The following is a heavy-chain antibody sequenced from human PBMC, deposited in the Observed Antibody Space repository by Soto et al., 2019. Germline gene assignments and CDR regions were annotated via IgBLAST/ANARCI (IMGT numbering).Heavy chain of an antibody. J-gene: IGHJ4*02. D-gene: IGHD3-10*01. CDR3: ARDVAPFGLLWFGDHYFDY. CDR1: GGSISSGGYY. Sequence: SETLSLTCTVSGGSISSGGYYWSWIRQHPGKGLEWIGYIYYSGSTYYNPSLKSRVTISVDTSKNQFSLKLSSVTAADTAVYYCARDVAPFGLLWFGDHYFDYWGQGTLVTVSS. V-gene: IGHV4-31*03. CDR2: IYYSGST.